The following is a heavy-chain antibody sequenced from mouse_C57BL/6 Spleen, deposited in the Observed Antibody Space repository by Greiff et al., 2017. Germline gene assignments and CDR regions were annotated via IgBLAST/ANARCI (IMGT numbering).Heavy chain of an antibody. D-gene: IGHD4-1*02. J-gene: IGHJ2*01. CDR1: GYAFSSSW. CDR3: ARSTGTGFDY. V-gene: IGHV1-82*01. Sequence: VQLQQSGPELVKPGASVKISCKASGYAFSSSWMNWVKQRPGKGLGWIGRVYPGDGDTNYNGKFKGKATLTADKSSSTAYMQLSSLTSEDSAVYFCARSTGTGFDYWGQGTTLTVSS. CDR2: VYPGDGDT.